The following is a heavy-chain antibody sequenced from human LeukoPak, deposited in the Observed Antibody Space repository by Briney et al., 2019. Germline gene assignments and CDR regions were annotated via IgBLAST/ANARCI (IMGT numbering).Heavy chain of an antibody. CDR2: INHTGST. J-gene: IGHJ4*02. V-gene: IGHV4-34*01. CDR3: ARVLLAVAGTDYFDY. D-gene: IGHD6-19*01. CDR1: GGSFSGYC. Sequence: PSETLSLTCAVYGGSFSGYCWSWIRQPPGKGLEWIGEINHTGSTNYNPSLKSRVTISVDTSKNQFSLKLSSVTAADTAVYYCARVLLAVAGTDYFDYWGQGTLVTVSS.